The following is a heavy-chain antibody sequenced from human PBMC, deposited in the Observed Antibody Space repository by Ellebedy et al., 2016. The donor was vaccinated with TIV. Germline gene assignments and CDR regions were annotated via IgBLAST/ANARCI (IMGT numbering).Heavy chain of an antibody. CDR1: GFVFGSYD. J-gene: IGHJ6*02. Sequence: GESLKISCAASGFVFGSYDMNWVRQAPGKGLEWVASISTTSSYIHYADSVTGRFTISRDNAKKSLSLQMSGLRVEDTAVYYCARDSNSGYYYGMDVWGQGTTVTVSS. D-gene: IGHD6-19*01. CDR3: ARDSNSGYYYGMDV. V-gene: IGHV3-21*01. CDR2: ISTTSSYI.